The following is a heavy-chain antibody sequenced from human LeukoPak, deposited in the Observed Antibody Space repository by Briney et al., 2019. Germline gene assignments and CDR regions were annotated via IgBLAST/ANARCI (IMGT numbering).Heavy chain of an antibody. CDR3: AREGYDFWSGSNYYYYYGMDV. Sequence: ASVKVSCKASGYTFTVYGISWVRQAPGQGLEWMGWISAYNVDTKDAQKLQGRVTMTTDTSTSTAYMELRSLRSDDTAVYYCAREGYDFWSGSNYYYYYGMDVWGQGTTVTVSS. D-gene: IGHD3-3*01. J-gene: IGHJ6*02. V-gene: IGHV1-18*01. CDR1: GYTFTVYG. CDR2: ISAYNVDT.